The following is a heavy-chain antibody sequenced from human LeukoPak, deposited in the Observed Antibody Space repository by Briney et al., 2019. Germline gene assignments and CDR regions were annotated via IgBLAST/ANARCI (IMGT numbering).Heavy chain of an antibody. CDR2: INPNSGGT. CDR1: GYTFTGYY. Sequence: GASVKVSCKASGYTFTGYYMHWVRQAPGQGLEWMGWINPNSGGTDYAQKFQGRVTMTRDTSISTAYMELSRLRSDDTAVYYCARDLGSGWYGIDYRGQGTLVTVSS. V-gene: IGHV1-2*02. J-gene: IGHJ4*02. CDR3: ARDLGSGWYGIDY. D-gene: IGHD6-19*01.